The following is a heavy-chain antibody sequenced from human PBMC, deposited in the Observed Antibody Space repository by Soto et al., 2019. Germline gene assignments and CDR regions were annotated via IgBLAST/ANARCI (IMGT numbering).Heavy chain of an antibody. V-gene: IGHV4-39*01. CDR2: INYSGNI. CDR3: GRQVFATFGENYFDN. J-gene: IGHJ4*02. Sequence: ETLSLAGTVSVDPIFGSSYFWAWFRQPPGKGLEWIGSINYSGNIYYNPSLTGRMTISVDTSKNHFSLVLSSVTASDTAVYFCGRQVFATFGENYFDNWGQGTLVTVSS. CDR1: VDPIFGSSYF. D-gene: IGHD3-3*01.